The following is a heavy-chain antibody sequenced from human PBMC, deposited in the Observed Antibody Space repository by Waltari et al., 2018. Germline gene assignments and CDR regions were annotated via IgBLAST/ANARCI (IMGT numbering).Heavy chain of an antibody. CDR2: ISWNSGSI. CDR3: ARIVVGGGMDV. D-gene: IGHD2-21*01. Sequence: EVQLVESGGGLVQPGRSLRLSCAASGFTFDDYAMQRVRQAPGKGLEWVSGISWNSGSIGYADSVKGRFTISRDNAKNSLYLQMNSLRAEDTALYYCARIVVGGGMDVWGQGTTVTVSS. J-gene: IGHJ6*02. CDR1: GFTFDDYA. V-gene: IGHV3-9*01.